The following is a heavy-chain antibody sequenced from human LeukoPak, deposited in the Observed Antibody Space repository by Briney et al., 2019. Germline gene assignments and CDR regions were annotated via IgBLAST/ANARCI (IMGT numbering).Heavy chain of an antibody. J-gene: IGHJ5*02. Sequence: ASVKVSCKASGYIFSRYAMHWVRQAPGQRPEWMGWINGGNGDTKYSQKFQGRVTITRDTSASTAYMELSSLRSEDTAVYYCARAPPPGATAYGVVDSWGQGTLVTVSS. CDR2: INGGNGDT. CDR1: GYIFSRYA. V-gene: IGHV1-3*01. CDR3: ARAPPPGATAYGVVDS. D-gene: IGHD3-10*01.